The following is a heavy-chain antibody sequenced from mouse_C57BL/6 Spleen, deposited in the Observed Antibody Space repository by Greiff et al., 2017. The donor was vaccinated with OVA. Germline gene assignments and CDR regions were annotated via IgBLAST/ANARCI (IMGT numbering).Heavy chain of an antibody. CDR3: ARESATMVTKGTMDY. J-gene: IGHJ4*01. D-gene: IGHD2-2*01. CDR2: IYPGSGST. Sequence: QVQLQQPGAELVKPGASVKMSCKASGYTFTSYWITWVKQRPGQGLEWIGDIYPGSGSTNYNEKFKSKATLTVDTSSSTAYMQLSSLTSEDSAVYDCARESATMVTKGTMDYWGQGTSVTVSS. CDR1: GYTFTSYW. V-gene: IGHV1-55*01.